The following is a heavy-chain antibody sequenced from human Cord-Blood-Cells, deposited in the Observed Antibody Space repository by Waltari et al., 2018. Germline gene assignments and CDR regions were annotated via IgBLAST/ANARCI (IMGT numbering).Heavy chain of an antibody. Sequence: QLQLQESGPGLVKPSETLSLTCTVSGGSISSSSYYWGWLRQPPRKGLEWIGSIYYRGSTYFDPSLKSRVAICVDTSRNQFALKLSSVTAADTAVYCCARLAAIAAAGRYYYYYYMDVWGKGTTVTVSS. V-gene: IGHV4-39*01. J-gene: IGHJ6*03. D-gene: IGHD6-13*01. CDR1: GGSISSSSYY. CDR2: IYYRGST. CDR3: ARLAAIAAAGRYYYYYYMDV.